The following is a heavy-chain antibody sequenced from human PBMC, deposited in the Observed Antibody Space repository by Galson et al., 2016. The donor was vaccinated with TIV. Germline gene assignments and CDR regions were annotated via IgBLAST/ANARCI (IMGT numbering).Heavy chain of an antibody. J-gene: IGHJ4*02. V-gene: IGHV3-15*01. CDR2: IRSHFDGGTT. D-gene: IGHD3-3*01. Sequence: SLRLSCAVSGFTFSNEWMSWVRQAPGKGLEWVGRIRSHFDGGTTDYAAPVRGRFSISRDDSRNTLYLQMNSLKAEDTAVYYCTDVTGDYDFWNSYWFQNWGQGTLVTVSS. CDR1: GFTFSNEW. CDR3: TDVTGDYDFWNSYWFQN.